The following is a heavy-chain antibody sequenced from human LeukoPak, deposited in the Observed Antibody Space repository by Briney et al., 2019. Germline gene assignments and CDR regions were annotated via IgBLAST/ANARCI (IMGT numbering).Heavy chain of an antibody. CDR1: GGSISSSTYY. V-gene: IGHV4-39*07. CDR2: ISYTGNS. J-gene: IGHJ4*02. CDR3: AGGVTIVRGTSKHFDY. D-gene: IGHD3-10*01. Sequence: SETLSLTCTVSGGSISSSTYYWGWVRQSPGKGLEWIGSISYTGNSYYNPSLKSRVTISVDTSKNQFSLKLSSVTAADTAVYYCAGGVTIVRGTSKHFDYWGQGTLVTVSS.